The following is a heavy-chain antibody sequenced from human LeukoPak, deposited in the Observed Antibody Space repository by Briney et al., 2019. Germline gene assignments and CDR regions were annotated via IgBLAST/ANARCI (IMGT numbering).Heavy chain of an antibody. CDR1: GGSISSYY. Sequence: PSETLSLTCTVAGGSISSYYWSWIRQPAGKGLEWIGRIYTSGSTNYNPSLKSRVTMSVETSKNQFSLKLSSVTAADTAVYYCARDLDSRSPRVFFDLWGRGTLVTVSS. CDR2: IYTSGST. V-gene: IGHV4-4*07. J-gene: IGHJ2*01. D-gene: IGHD6-6*01. CDR3: ARDLDSRSPRVFFDL.